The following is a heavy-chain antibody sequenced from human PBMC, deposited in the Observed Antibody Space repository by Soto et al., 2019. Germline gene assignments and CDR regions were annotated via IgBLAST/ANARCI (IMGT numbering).Heavy chain of an antibody. CDR3: ARVVVAATLAFDI. D-gene: IGHD2-15*01. J-gene: IGHJ3*02. CDR1: GGSFSGYY. V-gene: IGHV4-34*01. CDR2: INHSGST. Sequence: QVQLQQWGAGLLKPSETLSLTCAVYGGSFSGYYWSWIRQPPGKGLEWIGEINHSGSTNSNPSLKSRVTISVDTSKNQCSLKLSSVTAADTAVYYCARVVVAATLAFDIWGQGTMVTVSS.